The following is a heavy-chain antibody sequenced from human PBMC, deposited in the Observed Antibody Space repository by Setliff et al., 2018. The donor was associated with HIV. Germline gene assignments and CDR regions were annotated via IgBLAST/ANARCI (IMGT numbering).Heavy chain of an antibody. CDR3: AKDRYSSTWGVN. D-gene: IGHD6-13*01. V-gene: IGHV3-23*01. Sequence: GGSLRLSCAASGITFSSFAMSWVRQAPGKGLEWVSAISGSGGRTYYADSVKGRFTISRDNSKNTLYVQMNSLRAEDTAVYYCAKDRYSSTWGVNWGQGTLVTVSS. CDR1: GITFSSFA. CDR2: ISGSGGRT. J-gene: IGHJ4*02.